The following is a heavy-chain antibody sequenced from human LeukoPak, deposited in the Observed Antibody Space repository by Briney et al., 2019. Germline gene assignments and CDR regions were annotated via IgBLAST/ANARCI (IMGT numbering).Heavy chain of an antibody. V-gene: IGHV3-21*01. Sequence: GGSLRLSCATSGFTFSSYSMHWVRQAPGKGLEWISSISSSSSYIYYADSVKGRFTISRDNAKNSLSLQMNSLRSEDTAVYYCAIGGLYDYVWGSYRYKSAFDIWGQGTMVTVSS. CDR3: AIGGLYDYVWGSYRYKSAFDI. CDR2: ISSSSSYI. CDR1: GFTFSSYS. D-gene: IGHD3-16*02. J-gene: IGHJ3*02.